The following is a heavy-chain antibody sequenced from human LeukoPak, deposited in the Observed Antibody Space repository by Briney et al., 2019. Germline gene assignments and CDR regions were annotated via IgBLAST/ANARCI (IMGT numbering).Heavy chain of an antibody. CDR1: GFTFSSYA. V-gene: IGHV3-23*01. J-gene: IGHJ6*02. CDR3: AKVTRGGWYGGPHYYYYGMDV. D-gene: IGHD6-19*01. CDR2: ISGSGGST. Sequence: GGSLRLSCAASGFTFSSYAMSWVRQAPGKGLEWVSAISGSGGSTYYADSVKGRFTISRDNSKNTLYLQMNSLRAEDTALYYCAKVTRGGWYGGPHYYYYGMDVWGQGTTVTVSS.